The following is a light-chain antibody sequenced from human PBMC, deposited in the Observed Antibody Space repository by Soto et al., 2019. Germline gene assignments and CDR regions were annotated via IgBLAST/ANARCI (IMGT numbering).Light chain of an antibody. CDR2: AAS. J-gene: IGKJ5*01. Sequence: DIQMTQSPSTLSASVGDRFTITCRASQSISSYLNWYQQKPGKAPKLLIYAASSLQSGVPSRFSGSGSGTDFTLTISSLQPEDFATYYCQQSRTFGQGTRLEIK. V-gene: IGKV1-39*01. CDR1: QSISSY. CDR3: QQSRT.